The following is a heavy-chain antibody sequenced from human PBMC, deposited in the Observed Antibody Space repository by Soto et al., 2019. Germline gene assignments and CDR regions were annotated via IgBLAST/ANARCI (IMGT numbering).Heavy chain of an antibody. CDR3: ARKNQYGSGSYFDY. CDR2: IIPIFGTA. D-gene: IGHD3-10*01. V-gene: IGHV1-69*13. CDR1: GGTFSSYA. J-gene: IGHJ4*02. Sequence: SVKVSCKASGGTFSSYAISWVRQAPGQGLEWMGGIIPIFGTANYAQKFQGRVTITADESTSTAYMELSSLRSEDTAVYYCARKNQYGSGSYFDYWGQGTLVTVSS.